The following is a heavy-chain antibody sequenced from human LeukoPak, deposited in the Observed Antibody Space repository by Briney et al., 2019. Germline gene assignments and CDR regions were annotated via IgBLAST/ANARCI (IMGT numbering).Heavy chain of an antibody. J-gene: IGHJ4*02. V-gene: IGHV3-7*01. Sequence: GGSLRLSCAASGFPFSSYWMSWVRQAPGKGLEWVANIKQDGSEKYYVDSVKGRFTISRDNAKNSLYLQMNSLRAEDTAVYYCARPGVQYQLRRYPNYFDYWGQGTLVTVSS. D-gene: IGHD2-2*01. CDR3: ARPGVQYQLRRYPNYFDY. CDR2: IKQDGSEK. CDR1: GFPFSSYW.